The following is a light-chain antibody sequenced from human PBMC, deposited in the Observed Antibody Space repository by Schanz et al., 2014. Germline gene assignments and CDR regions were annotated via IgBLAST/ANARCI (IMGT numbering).Light chain of an antibody. V-gene: IGLV2-14*02. CDR2: EAT. CDR1: SSDVGSYNH. CDR3: SSYTSSDTWV. Sequence: QSALTQPASVSGSPGQSITISCTGTSSDVGSYNHVSWYQQYPGKAPKLIIYEATKWPSGISNRFSGSKSGNTASLSVSGLQAEDEADYYCSSYTSSDTWVFGGGTKVTVL. J-gene: IGLJ3*02.